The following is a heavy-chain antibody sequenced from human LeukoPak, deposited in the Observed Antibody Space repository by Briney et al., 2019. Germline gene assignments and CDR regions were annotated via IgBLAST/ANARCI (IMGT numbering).Heavy chain of an antibody. Sequence: SETLSLTCAVYGGSFSGYYWSWIRQPPGKGLEWIGEINHSGSTNYNPSLKSRVTISVDTSKNQFSLKLSSVTAADTAVYYCARRTIVGATLIWGQGTMVTVSS. D-gene: IGHD1-26*01. CDR1: GGSFSGYY. J-gene: IGHJ3*02. V-gene: IGHV4-34*01. CDR3: ARRTIVGATLI. CDR2: INHSGST.